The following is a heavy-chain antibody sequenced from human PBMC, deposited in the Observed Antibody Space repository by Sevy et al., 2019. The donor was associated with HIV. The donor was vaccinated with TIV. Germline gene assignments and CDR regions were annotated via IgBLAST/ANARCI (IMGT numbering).Heavy chain of an antibody. V-gene: IGHV3-30*04. J-gene: IGHJ6*02. CDR1: GFTFSSYA. D-gene: IGHD6-6*01. Sequence: GGSLRLSCAASGFTFSSYAMNWVRQAPGKGLEWVALISYDGNNKYNADSVKGRLTISRDNSKNTLYLQMNSLRGEDTAFYYCARGLAALPGYYYGLDVWGQGTTVTVSS. CDR2: ISYDGNNK. CDR3: ARGLAALPGYYYGLDV.